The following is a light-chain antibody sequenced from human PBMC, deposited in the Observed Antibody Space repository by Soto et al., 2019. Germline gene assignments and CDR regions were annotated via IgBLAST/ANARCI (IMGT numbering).Light chain of an antibody. Sequence: EIVMTQPPATLSVSPGEIATLFCRASQRVSSNLAWYQQKPGQAPRLLIYGASTRATGIPARFSGSGSGTEFTLAISSLQSEDFAMYYCQRYDSFRTLGQGTKVDIK. V-gene: IGKV3-15*01. CDR1: QRVSSN. CDR3: QRYDSFRT. CDR2: GAS. J-gene: IGKJ1*01.